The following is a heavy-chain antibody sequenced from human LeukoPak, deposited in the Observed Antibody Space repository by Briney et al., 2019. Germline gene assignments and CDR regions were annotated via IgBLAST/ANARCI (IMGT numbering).Heavy chain of an antibody. V-gene: IGHV3-30*18. Sequence: GRSLRLSCAASGFTFSSYGMHWVRQAPGKGLEWMALISYDGSIKYYADSVKGRFTISRDNSKNTLYLQMNSLRAEDTAVYYCAKDGPNSWFGEATWGQGTLVTASS. CDR3: AKDGPNSWFGEAT. CDR2: ISYDGSIK. J-gene: IGHJ5*02. D-gene: IGHD3-10*01. CDR1: GFTFSSYG.